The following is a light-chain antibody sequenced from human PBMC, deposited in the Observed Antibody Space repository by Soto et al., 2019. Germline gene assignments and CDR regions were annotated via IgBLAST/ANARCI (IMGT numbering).Light chain of an antibody. Sequence: EIVMTQSPATLSVSPGERDTLSCRASQSVSSNLAWYQQKPGQAPRLLIYGAYTRATGIPARFSGSGSGTEFTLTISSLQSEDFAVYYCQQYNNWPPRFTFGPGTKVDI. CDR3: QQYNNWPPRFT. J-gene: IGKJ3*01. V-gene: IGKV3-15*01. CDR1: QSVSSN. CDR2: GAY.